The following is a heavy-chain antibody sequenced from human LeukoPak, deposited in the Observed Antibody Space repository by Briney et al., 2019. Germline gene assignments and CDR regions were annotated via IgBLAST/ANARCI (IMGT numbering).Heavy chain of an antibody. J-gene: IGHJ3*02. CDR3: ARVASRTTVVIPYAFDI. V-gene: IGHV4-59*01. D-gene: IGHD4-23*01. Sequence: SETLSLTCTVSSGSINNYYWSWIRQPPGKRLGWIGFVNYSGSTNYKSSLKSRATISVDTSKNQFSLKLSSVTAADTAVYYCARVASRTTVVIPYAFDIWGQGTMVTVSS. CDR2: VNYSGST. CDR1: SGSINNYY.